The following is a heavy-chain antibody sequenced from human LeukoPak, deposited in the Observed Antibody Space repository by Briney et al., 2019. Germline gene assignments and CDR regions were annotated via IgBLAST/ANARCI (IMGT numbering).Heavy chain of an antibody. CDR2: IRSKSNTYAT. CDR1: GFTFSDSA. Sequence: GGSLRLSCAASGFTFSDSAMHWVRQASGKGLEWVGRIRSKSNTYATSYTASMRGRFTLSRDDSKNTAYLQMNSLETEDTAVYYCTTRISAPDTRGYWGQGALVTVSS. CDR3: TTRISAPDTRGY. D-gene: IGHD6-13*01. J-gene: IGHJ4*02. V-gene: IGHV3-73*01.